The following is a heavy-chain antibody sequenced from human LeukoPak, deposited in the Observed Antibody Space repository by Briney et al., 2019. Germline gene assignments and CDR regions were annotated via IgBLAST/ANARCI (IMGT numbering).Heavy chain of an antibody. CDR3: AKSLGGDYGSGSYYVVFDS. CDR1: GFTVSSNY. J-gene: IGHJ4*02. CDR2: IYSGGST. Sequence: GGSLRLSCAASGFTVSSNYMSWVRQAPGKGLEWVSVIYSGGSTYYADSVKGRFTISRDNSKNTLYLQMNSLRAEDTAVYYCAKSLGGDYGSGSYYVVFDSWGQGTLVTVSS. V-gene: IGHV3-53*01. D-gene: IGHD3-10*01.